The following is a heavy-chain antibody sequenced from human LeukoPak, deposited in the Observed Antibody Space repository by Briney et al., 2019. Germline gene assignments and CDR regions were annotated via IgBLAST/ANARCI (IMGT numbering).Heavy chain of an antibody. V-gene: IGHV3-23*01. CDR1: GFIFTNYD. D-gene: IGHD3-22*01. CDR2: ISGSGGST. Sequence: PGGSLRLSCAASGFIFTNYDMSWVRQAPGKGLEWVSAISGSGGSTYYADSVKGRFTISRDNSKNTLYLQMDSLRAEDTAVYYCAKDPRIYDSSGTGHYWGQGTLVTASS. J-gene: IGHJ4*02. CDR3: AKDPRIYDSSGTGHY.